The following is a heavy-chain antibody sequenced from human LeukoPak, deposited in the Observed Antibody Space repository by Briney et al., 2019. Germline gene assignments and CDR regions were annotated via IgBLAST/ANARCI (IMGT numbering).Heavy chain of an antibody. Sequence: SETLSLTCTVSGGSISSYYWSRIRQPPGKGLEWIGYIYYSGSTNYNPSLKSRVTISVDTSKNQFSLKLSSVTAADTAVYYCARRGYSYGPGYYYYYMDVWGKGTTVTVSS. J-gene: IGHJ6*03. D-gene: IGHD5-18*01. V-gene: IGHV4-59*01. CDR2: IYYSGST. CDR1: GGSISSYY. CDR3: ARRGYSYGPGYYYYYMDV.